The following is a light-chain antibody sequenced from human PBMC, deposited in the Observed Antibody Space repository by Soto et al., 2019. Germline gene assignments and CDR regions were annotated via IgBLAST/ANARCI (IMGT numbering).Light chain of an antibody. V-gene: IGLV2-8*01. CDR1: SSDVGGYNY. CDR3: SSYAGAHIV. CDR2: DVS. J-gene: IGLJ1*01. Sequence: VLAQPPSASGSPGQSVTISCTGTSSDVGGYNYVSWYQQHPGKAPKLMIYDVSQRPSGVPDRFSGSKSGNTASLTVSGLQAEDEADYYCSSYAGAHIVFGTGTKVTVL.